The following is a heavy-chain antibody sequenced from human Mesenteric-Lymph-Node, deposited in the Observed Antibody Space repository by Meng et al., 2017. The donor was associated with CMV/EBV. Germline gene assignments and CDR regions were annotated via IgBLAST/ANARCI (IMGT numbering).Heavy chain of an antibody. V-gene: IGHV3-66*01. D-gene: IGHD3-10*01. J-gene: IGHJ4*02. CDR2: IYRGGNT. Sequence: EGHMLGGGGGLGQPGGSLRLSCAASGFNVRDKYMSWVRQAPGKGLEWVCIIYRGGNTYYIDSVKDRFTVSRDNSKNTMYLQMNSLRVEDTAVYYCTGDSVSNPNLDYWGQGTLVTVSS. CDR3: TGDSVSNPNLDY. CDR1: GFNVRDKY.